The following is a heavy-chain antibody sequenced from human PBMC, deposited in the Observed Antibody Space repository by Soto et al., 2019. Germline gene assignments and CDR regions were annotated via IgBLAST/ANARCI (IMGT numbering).Heavy chain of an antibody. CDR1: GYIFTNHY. J-gene: IGHJ4*02. CDR2: INPSGGST. D-gene: IGHD3-22*01. Sequence: QVQLVQSGAEVKKPGASVKVSCKASGYIFTNHYIHWVRPAPGQGLEWMGIINPSGGSTNYLQKFQGRITMTRDTSTSTVYMELSSLRSEDTAVYFCARADYYDSSGFYYDCWGQGSLVTVSS. V-gene: IGHV1-46*01. CDR3: ARADYYDSSGFYYDC.